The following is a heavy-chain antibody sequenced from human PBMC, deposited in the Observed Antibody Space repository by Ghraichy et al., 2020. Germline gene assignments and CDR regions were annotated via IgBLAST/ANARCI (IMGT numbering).Heavy chain of an antibody. V-gene: IGHV1-18*04. CDR2: ISAYNGNT. D-gene: IGHD2-2*01. J-gene: IGHJ6*02. Sequence: ASVKVSCKASGYTFTSYGISWVRQAPGQGLEWMGWISAYNGNTNYAQKLQGRVTMTTDTSTSTAYMELRSLRSDDTAVYYCARDSRIVVVPAAMVDYYYYGMDVWGQGTTVTVSS. CDR1: GYTFTSYG. CDR3: ARDSRIVVVPAAMVDYYYYGMDV.